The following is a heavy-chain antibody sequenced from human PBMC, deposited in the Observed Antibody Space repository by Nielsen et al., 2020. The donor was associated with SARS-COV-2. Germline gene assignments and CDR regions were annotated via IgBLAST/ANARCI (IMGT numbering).Heavy chain of an antibody. CDR2: ISWNSGSI. Sequence: GGSLRLSCAASGFTFDDYAMHWVRQAPGKGLEWVSGISWNSGSIGYADSVKGRFTISRDNAKNSLYLQMNSLRAEDTAVYYCARESSIVLMVYVHHYGMDVWGQGTRVTVSS. CDR3: ARESSIVLMVYVHHYGMDV. V-gene: IGHV3-9*01. CDR1: GFTFDDYA. D-gene: IGHD2-8*01. J-gene: IGHJ6*02.